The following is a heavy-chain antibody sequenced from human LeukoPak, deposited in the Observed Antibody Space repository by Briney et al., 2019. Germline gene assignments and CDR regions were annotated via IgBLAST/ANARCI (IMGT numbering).Heavy chain of an antibody. CDR1: GYTFTSYG. J-gene: IGHJ4*02. D-gene: IGHD3-9*01. Sequence: RASVKVSCKASGYTFTSYGISWVRQAPGQGLEWMGWISAYNGNTNYAQKLQGRVTMTTDTSTSTAYMELRSLRSDVTAVYYCARDRYYDILTGYYPFDYWGQGTLVTVSS. CDR2: ISAYNGNT. CDR3: ARDRYYDILTGYYPFDY. V-gene: IGHV1-18*04.